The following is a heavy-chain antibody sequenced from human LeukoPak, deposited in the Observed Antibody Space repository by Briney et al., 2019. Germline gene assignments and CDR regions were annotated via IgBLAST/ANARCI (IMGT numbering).Heavy chain of an antibody. CDR2: IYYSGST. Sequence: PSETLSLTCTVSGGSISSYYWSWIRQPPGKGLEWIGYIYYSGSTNYNPSLKSRVTISVETSKNQFSLKLSSVTAADTAVYYCAGTFYDILTRLPFPDYWGQGTLVTVSS. CDR1: GGSISSYY. CDR3: AGTFYDILTRLPFPDY. J-gene: IGHJ4*02. D-gene: IGHD3-9*01. V-gene: IGHV4-59*01.